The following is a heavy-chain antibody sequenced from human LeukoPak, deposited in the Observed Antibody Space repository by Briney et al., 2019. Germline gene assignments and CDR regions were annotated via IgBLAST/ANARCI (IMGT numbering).Heavy chain of an antibody. CDR2: ISAYNDNT. Sequence: ASVKVSCKASGYTFTSYGISWVRQAPGQGLEWMGWISAYNDNTNYAQKLQGRVTMTTDTSTSTAHMELRSLRSDDTAVYYCARDRTTVTTGSFDPWGQGTLVTVSS. J-gene: IGHJ5*02. V-gene: IGHV1-18*01. CDR1: GYTFTSYG. CDR3: ARDRTTVTTGSFDP. D-gene: IGHD4-17*01.